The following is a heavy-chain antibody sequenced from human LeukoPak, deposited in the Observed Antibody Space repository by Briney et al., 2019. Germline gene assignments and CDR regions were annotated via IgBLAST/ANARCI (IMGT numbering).Heavy chain of an antibody. CDR3: AKGPYYGILSEIEY. V-gene: IGHV3-30*18. Sequence: GGSLRLSCAASGFTFSNYGMHWVRQAPGKGLEWVALISNDGTHKYYADSVKGRFTISGDNSKNTLDLQMNSLRAEDTAVYYCAKGPYYGILSEIEYWGQGTMVTVSS. CDR2: ISNDGTHK. D-gene: IGHD3-9*01. J-gene: IGHJ4*02. CDR1: GFTFSNYG.